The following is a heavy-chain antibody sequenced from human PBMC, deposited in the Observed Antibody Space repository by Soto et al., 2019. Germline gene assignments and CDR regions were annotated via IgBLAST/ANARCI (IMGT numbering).Heavy chain of an antibody. V-gene: IGHV3-30-3*01. D-gene: IGHD6-13*01. CDR3: ARAGSSSWDMDV. CDR1: GFTFNTYA. Sequence: GGSLRLSCAASGFTFNTYAMHWVRQAPGKGLEWVAVLSYDGNIKYYAASVKGRFTISRDNSKNTVYLQMNSLRTEDTALYYCARAGSSSWDMDVWGQGTTVTVSS. J-gene: IGHJ6*02. CDR2: LSYDGNIK.